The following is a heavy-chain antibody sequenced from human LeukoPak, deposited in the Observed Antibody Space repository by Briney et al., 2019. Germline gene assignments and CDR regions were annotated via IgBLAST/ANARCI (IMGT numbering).Heavy chain of an antibody. CDR1: GFTVSSNY. J-gene: IGHJ6*03. V-gene: IGHV3-66*02. Sequence: GGSLRLSCAASGFTVSSNYMSWVRQAPGKGLEWVSVIYSGGSTYYADSVKGRFTISRDNSKNTLYLRMNSLRAEDTAVYYCGRRGGGRSCGYYYYYMDVWGKGTTVTVSS. CDR2: IYSGGST. D-gene: IGHD2-2*01. CDR3: GRRGGGRSCGYYYYYMDV.